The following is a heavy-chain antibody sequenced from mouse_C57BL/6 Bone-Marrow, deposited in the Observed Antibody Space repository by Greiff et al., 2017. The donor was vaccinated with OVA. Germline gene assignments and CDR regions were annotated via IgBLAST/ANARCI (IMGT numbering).Heavy chain of an antibody. J-gene: IGHJ2*01. V-gene: IGHV5-17*01. CDR1: GFTFSDYG. CDR3: ASQLGRGYYFDY. CDR2: ISSGSSTI. D-gene: IGHD4-1*02. Sequence: EVQLVESGGGLVKPGGSLKLSCAASGFTFSDYGMHWVRQAPEKGLEWVAYISSGSSTIYYADTVKGRFTISRDNAKNTLFLHMTSLRSEDTAMYYCASQLGRGYYFDYWGQGTTLTVSS.